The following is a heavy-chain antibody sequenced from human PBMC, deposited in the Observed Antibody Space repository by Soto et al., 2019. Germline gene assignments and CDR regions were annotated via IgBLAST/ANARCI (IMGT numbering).Heavy chain of an antibody. CDR1: GYTFTSYG. D-gene: IGHD6-13*01. CDR2: ISAYNGNT. V-gene: IGHV1-18*01. Sequence: ASVKVSCKASGYTFTSYGISWVRQAPGQGLEWMGWISAYNGNTNYAQKLQGRVTMTTDTSTSTAYMELRSLRSDDTAVYYCARDRANGYSSSWYGSYYYYYGMDVWGQGTTVTVSS. CDR3: ARDRANGYSSSWYGSYYYYYGMDV. J-gene: IGHJ6*02.